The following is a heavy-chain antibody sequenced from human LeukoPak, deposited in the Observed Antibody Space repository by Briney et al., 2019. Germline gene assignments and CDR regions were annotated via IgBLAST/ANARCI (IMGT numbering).Heavy chain of an antibody. CDR1: GGSFSGYY. J-gene: IGHJ5*02. Sequence: SETLSLTCAVYGGSFSGYYWSWIRQPPGKGLEWIGEINHSGSTNYNPSLKSRVTISVDTSKNQFSLKLSSVTAADTAVYYCARGDHLWGQGTLVTVSS. CDR3: ARGDHL. CDR2: INHSGST. V-gene: IGHV4-34*01.